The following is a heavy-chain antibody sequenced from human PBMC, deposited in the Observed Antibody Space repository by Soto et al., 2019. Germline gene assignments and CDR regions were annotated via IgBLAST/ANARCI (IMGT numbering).Heavy chain of an antibody. D-gene: IGHD2-15*01. CDR3: ARGRGWDIVVVVAATGSAFDI. CDR1: GGSISSGGYY. Sequence: QVQLQESGPGLVKPSQTLSLTCTVSGGSISSGGYYWSWIRQHPGKGLEWIGYIYYSGSTYYNPSLKSRVTISVDTSKNQFSLQLSAVTAADTAVYYCARGRGWDIVVVVAATGSAFDIWGQGTMVTVSS. V-gene: IGHV4-31*03. CDR2: IYYSGST. J-gene: IGHJ3*02.